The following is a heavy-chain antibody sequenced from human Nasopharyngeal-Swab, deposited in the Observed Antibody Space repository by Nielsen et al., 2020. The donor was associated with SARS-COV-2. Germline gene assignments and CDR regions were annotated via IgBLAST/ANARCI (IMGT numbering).Heavy chain of an antibody. Sequence: GGSLRLSYAASGFTVSSNYMSWVRQAPGKGLEWVSVIYSGGSTYYADSVKGRFTISRDNSKNTLYLQMNSLRAEDTAVYYCARVPYYDFWSGFHGFDPWGQGTLVTVSS. J-gene: IGHJ5*02. CDR1: GFTVSSNY. CDR3: ARVPYYDFWSGFHGFDP. CDR2: IYSGGST. D-gene: IGHD3-3*01. V-gene: IGHV3-53*01.